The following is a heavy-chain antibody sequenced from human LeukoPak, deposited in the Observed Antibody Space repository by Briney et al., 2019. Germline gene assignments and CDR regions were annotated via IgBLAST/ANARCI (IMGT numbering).Heavy chain of an antibody. V-gene: IGHV3-48*04. Sequence: GGSLRLSCAASGFTFSSYSMNWVRQAPGKGLEWVSYISSSSSTIYYADSVKGRFTISRDNAKNSLYLQMNSLRTEDTAVYYCARGLAVAATSHFDSWGQGTLVTVSS. J-gene: IGHJ4*02. CDR3: ARGLAVAATSHFDS. CDR2: ISSSSSTI. CDR1: GFTFSSYS. D-gene: IGHD6-19*01.